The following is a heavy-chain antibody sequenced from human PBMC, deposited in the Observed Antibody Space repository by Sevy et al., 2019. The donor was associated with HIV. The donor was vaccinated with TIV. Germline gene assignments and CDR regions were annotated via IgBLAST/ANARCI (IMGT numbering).Heavy chain of an antibody. CDR2: ISSSSSYI. J-gene: IGHJ4*01. CDR1: GFTFSSYS. Sequence: GGSLRLSCAASGFTFSSYSMNWVRQAPGKGLEWVSSISSSSSYIYYANSVKGRFTISRDNAKNSLYLQMNSLRAEDTAVYYCARAVDTAMVTRGEFDYWGQEPWSPSPQ. CDR3: ARAVDTAMVTRGEFDY. V-gene: IGHV3-21*01. D-gene: IGHD5-18*01.